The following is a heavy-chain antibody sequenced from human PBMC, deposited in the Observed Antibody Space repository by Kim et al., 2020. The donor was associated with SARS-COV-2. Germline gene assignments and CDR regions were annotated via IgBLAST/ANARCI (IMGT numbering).Heavy chain of an antibody. CDR3: ARVERGLRFLEWSPLDY. CDR1: GGSISSSSYY. D-gene: IGHD3-3*01. V-gene: IGHV4-39*07. CDR2: IYYSGST. Sequence: SETLSLTCTVSGGSISSSSYYWGWIRQPPGKGLEWIGSIYYSGSTYYNPSLKSRVTISVDTSKNQFSLKLSSVTAADTAVYYCARVERGLRFLEWSPLDYWGQGTLVTVSS. J-gene: IGHJ4*02.